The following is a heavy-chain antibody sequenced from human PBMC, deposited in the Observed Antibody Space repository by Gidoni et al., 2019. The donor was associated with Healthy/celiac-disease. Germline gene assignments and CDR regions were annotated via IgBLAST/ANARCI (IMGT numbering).Heavy chain of an antibody. D-gene: IGHD2-2*01. Sequence: QVQLQQWGAGLLKPSETLPLTCAVYGGSFSGYYWSWIRQPPGKGLEWIGEINHSGSTNYNPSLKSRVTISVDTSKNQFSLKLSSVTAADTAVYYCARGWGYCSSTSCASDYWGQGTLVTVSS. J-gene: IGHJ4*02. CDR3: ARGWGYCSSTSCASDY. CDR1: GGSFSGYY. CDR2: INHSGST. V-gene: IGHV4-34*01.